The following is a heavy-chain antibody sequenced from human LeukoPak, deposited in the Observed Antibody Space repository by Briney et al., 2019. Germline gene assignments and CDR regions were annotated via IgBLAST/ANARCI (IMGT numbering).Heavy chain of an antibody. CDR2: ILSSGGST. CDR3: AKWGDYDVLTGYYVPDY. V-gene: IGHV3-23*01. D-gene: IGHD3-9*01. J-gene: IGHJ4*02. Sequence: GGSLRLSCAASGFTFSNYAMSWVRQAPGKGLEWVSAILSSGGSTYYADSVKGRFTVSRDNSKTTLYLQMNRLRAEDTALYYCAKWGDYDVLTGYYVPDYWGQGTLVTVSS. CDR1: GFTFSNYA.